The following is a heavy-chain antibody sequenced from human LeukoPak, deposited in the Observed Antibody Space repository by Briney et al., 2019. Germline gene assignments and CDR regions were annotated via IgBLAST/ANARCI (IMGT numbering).Heavy chain of an antibody. J-gene: IGHJ5*02. Sequence: GESLKISCXGSGYSFTSYWIGWVRQMPGKGLEWMGIIYPGDSDTRDSPSFQGQVTISADKSISTAYLQWSSLKASDTAMYYCARGFGYCSSTSCYWDWFDPWGQGTLVTVSS. CDR1: GYSFTSYW. CDR2: IYPGDSDT. CDR3: ARGFGYCSSTSCYWDWFDP. D-gene: IGHD2-2*01. V-gene: IGHV5-51*01.